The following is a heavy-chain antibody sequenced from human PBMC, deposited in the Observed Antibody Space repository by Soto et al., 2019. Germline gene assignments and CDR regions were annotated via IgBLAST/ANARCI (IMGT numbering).Heavy chain of an antibody. CDR1: GGAISNCH. CDR3: ALGGYNYGRPFDF. CDR2: IYYSSN. J-gene: IGHJ4*02. Sequence: SGTLSLTCNVSGGAISNCHVSWIRQPPGKGLEWIECIYYSSNYYNPSLTSRVSMSLDKSKNQFSLHLKSVTAADTALYFCALGGYNYGRPFDFWGQGTRVPVSS. D-gene: IGHD5-18*01. V-gene: IGHV4-59*01.